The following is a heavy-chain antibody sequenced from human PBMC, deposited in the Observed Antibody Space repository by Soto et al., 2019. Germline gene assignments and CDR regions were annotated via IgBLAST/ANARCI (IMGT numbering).Heavy chain of an antibody. Sequence: QVQLVESGGGVVQPGRSLRLSCAASGFTFSSYGMHWVRQAPGKGLEWVAVISYDGSNKYYADSVKGRFTISRDNSKNXLYLQMNSLRAEDTAVYYCAKTPHYYGSGSYLSDYWGQGTLVTVSS. J-gene: IGHJ4*02. CDR2: ISYDGSNK. CDR3: AKTPHYYGSGSYLSDY. CDR1: GFTFSSYG. D-gene: IGHD3-10*01. V-gene: IGHV3-30*18.